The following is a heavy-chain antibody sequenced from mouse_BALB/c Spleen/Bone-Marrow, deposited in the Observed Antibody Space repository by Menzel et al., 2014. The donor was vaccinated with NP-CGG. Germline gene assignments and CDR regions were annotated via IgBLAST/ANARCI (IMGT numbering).Heavy chain of an antibody. CDR3: ARLGYYGTMDY. D-gene: IGHD1-1*01. CDR1: GFDFSRYW. Sequence: VQLKDSGGGLVQPGGSLKLSCAASGFDFSRYWMSWVRRAPGKGLEWIGEINPDSSTINYTPSLKDKFIISRDNAKNTLYLQMSKVRSEDTALYYCARLGYYGTMDYWGQGTSVPVSS. V-gene: IGHV4-1*02. J-gene: IGHJ4*01. CDR2: INPDSSTI.